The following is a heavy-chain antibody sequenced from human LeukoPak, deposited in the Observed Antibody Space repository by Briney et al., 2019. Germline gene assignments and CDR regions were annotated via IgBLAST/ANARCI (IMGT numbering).Heavy chain of an antibody. CDR3: ASRYCSGGSCYRSYYYYYYMDV. J-gene: IGHJ6*03. D-gene: IGHD2-15*01. V-gene: IGHV3-23*01. CDR1: GLTFSNYA. Sequence: GGSLRLSCAASGLTFSNYAMSWVRQAPGKGLEWVSGISDSGGSTYYADSVKGRFIISRDNSKNTLYLQMNSLRAEDTAVYYCASRYCSGGSCYRSYYYYYYMDVWGKGTTVTVSS. CDR2: ISDSGGST.